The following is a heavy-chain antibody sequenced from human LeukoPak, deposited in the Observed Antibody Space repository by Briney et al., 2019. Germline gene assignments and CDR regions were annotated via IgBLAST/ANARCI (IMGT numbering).Heavy chain of an antibody. V-gene: IGHV3-74*03. D-gene: IGHD2-2*01. CDR3: ARDWYHAIDY. J-gene: IGHJ4*02. CDR1: GFTFSSTW. Sequence: GGSLRLSCAASGFTFSSTWMHWVRQVPGKELVWVARIESDGRRTTYAESVKGRFTISRDNAKNTLYLEMDSLRVEDTAVYYCARDWYHAIDYWGQGTLVTVSS. CDR2: IESDGRRT.